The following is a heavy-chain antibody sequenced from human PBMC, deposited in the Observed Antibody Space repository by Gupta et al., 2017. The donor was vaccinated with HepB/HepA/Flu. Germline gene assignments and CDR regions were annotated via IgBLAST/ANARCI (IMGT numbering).Heavy chain of an antibody. CDR1: GFTFSSYG. D-gene: IGHD5-18*01. CDR2: ISYDGSNK. V-gene: IGHV3-30*18. Sequence: QVQLVESGGGVVQPGRSLRLSCADSGFTFSSYGLHLVRQAPGKGLEWVAVISYDGSNKYYADSVKGRFTISRDNSKNTLYLQMNSLRAEDTAVYYCAKEGQSGYSYVPIYGMDVWGQGTTVTVSS. CDR3: AKEGQSGYSYVPIYGMDV. J-gene: IGHJ6*02.